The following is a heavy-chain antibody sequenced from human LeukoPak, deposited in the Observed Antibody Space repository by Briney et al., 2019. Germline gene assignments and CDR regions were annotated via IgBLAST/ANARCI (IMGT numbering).Heavy chain of an antibody. Sequence: GGSLRLSCAASGFTFSSYWMSWVRQAPGKGLAWVANIKQDGSEKYYVDSVKGRFTISRDNAKNSLYLQMNSLRAEDTAVYYCAIGGRFGLLDYWGQGTLVTVSS. CDR2: IKQDGSEK. D-gene: IGHD3-10*01. V-gene: IGHV3-7*01. J-gene: IGHJ4*02. CDR1: GFTFSSYW. CDR3: AIGGRFGLLDY.